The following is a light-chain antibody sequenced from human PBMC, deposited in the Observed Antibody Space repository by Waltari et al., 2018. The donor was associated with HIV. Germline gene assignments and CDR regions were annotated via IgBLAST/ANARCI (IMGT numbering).Light chain of an antibody. CDR3: QQSYSAPYT. J-gene: IGKJ2*01. Sequence: DTQMTQSPSSLSASVGDRVTITCRASQSISTYLNWYQQKPGKAPKLLIYGASNLQSGVPSRFSGSGAGTDFTLTIGTLQAEDFASYYCQQSYSAPYTFGQGTKLEIK. CDR2: GAS. V-gene: IGKV1-39*01. CDR1: QSISTY.